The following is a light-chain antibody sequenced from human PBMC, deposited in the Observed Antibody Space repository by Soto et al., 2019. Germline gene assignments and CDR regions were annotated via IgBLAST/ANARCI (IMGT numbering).Light chain of an antibody. V-gene: IGKV3-20*01. CDR2: GAS. Sequence: EIVLTQSPGTLSLSPGERATLSCRASQSISGTFLAWYQHKPGQAPRVLIYGASGRATGIPDRFSGSGSGTDFTLTISRLEPEDFALYYCQQYYSSWTFGQGTKVEMK. CDR3: QQYYSSWT. CDR1: QSISGTF. J-gene: IGKJ1*01.